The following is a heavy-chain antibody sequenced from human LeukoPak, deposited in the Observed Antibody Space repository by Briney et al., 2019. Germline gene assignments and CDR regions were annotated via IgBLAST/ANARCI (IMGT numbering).Heavy chain of an antibody. CDR1: GYTLTELS. CDR2: FDPEDGET. D-gene: IGHD4-17*01. J-gene: IGHJ3*02. CDR3: ATSLYGYYVNYDAFDI. Sequence: ASVKVSCKVSGYTLTELSMHWVRQAPGKGLEWMGGFDPEDGETIYAQKFQGRVTMTEDTSTDTAYMELSSLRSEDTAVYYCATSLYGYYVNYDAFDIWGQGTMVTVSS. V-gene: IGHV1-24*01.